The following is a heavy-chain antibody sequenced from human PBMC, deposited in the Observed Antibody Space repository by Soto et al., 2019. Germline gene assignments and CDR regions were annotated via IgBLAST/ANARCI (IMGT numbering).Heavy chain of an antibody. CDR2: IKQDGSEK. CDR3: ASSYGDPQEFDY. D-gene: IGHD4-17*01. Sequence: GGSLRLSCAASGFTFNNYWMTWVRQAPGKGLEWVANIKQDGSEKHYVDSVKGRFTISRDNAKNSLFLQMNSLRAEDTAVYYCASSYGDPQEFDYWGQGTLVSVSS. J-gene: IGHJ4*02. CDR1: GFTFNNYW. V-gene: IGHV3-7*01.